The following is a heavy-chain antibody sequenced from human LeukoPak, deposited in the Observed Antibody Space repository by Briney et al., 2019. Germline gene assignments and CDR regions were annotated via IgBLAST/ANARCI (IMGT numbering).Heavy chain of an antibody. CDR1: GYTFTGYY. Sequence: ASVKVSCKASGYTFTGYYIHWVRQAPGQGLEWMGWINPNSGGTNYAQKFQGRVTMTRDTSISTAYMELNRLRSDDTAVYYRARARHSYVPIPIFDPWGQGTLVTVSS. J-gene: IGHJ5*02. D-gene: IGHD3-16*01. V-gene: IGHV1-2*02. CDR3: ARARHSYVPIPIFDP. CDR2: INPNSGGT.